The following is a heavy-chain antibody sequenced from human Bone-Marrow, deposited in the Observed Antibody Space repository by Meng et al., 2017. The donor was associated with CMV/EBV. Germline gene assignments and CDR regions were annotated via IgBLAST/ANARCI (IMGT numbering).Heavy chain of an antibody. CDR3: ARQVPILVGAASYYYYYSMDV. D-gene: IGHD1-26*01. V-gene: IGHV4-59*01. CDR2: ISYSGST. Sequence: SETLSLTCTVSGGSISSYYWSWIRQPPGKGLEWIGYISYSGSTNYNPSLKSRVTISVDTSKNQFSLKLSSVTAADTAVYYCARQVPILVGAASYYYYYSMDVWGQGTTVTVSS. CDR1: GGSISSYY. J-gene: IGHJ6*02.